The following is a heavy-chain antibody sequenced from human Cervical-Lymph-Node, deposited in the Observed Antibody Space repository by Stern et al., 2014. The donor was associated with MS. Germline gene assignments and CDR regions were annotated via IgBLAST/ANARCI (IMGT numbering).Heavy chain of an antibody. D-gene: IGHD2-2*02. CDR2: ISSSRSYI. V-gene: IGHV3-21*01. CDR1: GFTFSSYS. CDR3: ARSEVVPAAISTLYYYYGMDV. Sequence: EVQLLESGGGLVKPGGSLRLSCAASGFTFSSYSMNWVRQAPGKGLERGSCISSSRSYIYCADSGKGLFTVSRDNAKNSLYLQMNSLRAEDTAVYYCARSEVVPAAISTLYYYYGMDVWGQGTTVTVSS. J-gene: IGHJ6*02.